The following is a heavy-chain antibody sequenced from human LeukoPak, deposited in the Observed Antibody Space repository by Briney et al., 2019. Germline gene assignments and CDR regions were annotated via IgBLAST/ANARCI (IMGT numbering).Heavy chain of an antibody. J-gene: IGHJ6*03. CDR1: GYTFTGYY. Sequence: GASVKVSCKASGYTFTGYYMHWVRQAPGQGLEWMGWINPNSGGTNYAQKFQGRVTMTRDTSISTAYMELSRLRSDDTAVYYCARSPIVATKDYYYYYYIDVWGKGTTVTVSS. D-gene: IGHD5-12*01. CDR2: INPNSGGT. CDR3: ARSPIVATKDYYYYYYIDV. V-gene: IGHV1-2*02.